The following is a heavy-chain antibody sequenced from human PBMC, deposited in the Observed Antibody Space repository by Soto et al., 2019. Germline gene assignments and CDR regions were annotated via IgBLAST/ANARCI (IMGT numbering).Heavy chain of an antibody. D-gene: IGHD4-17*01. J-gene: IGHJ6*02. Sequence: SETLSLTCTVSGGSITTTTYYWGWVRQPPGKGLEWIGSFYSGVRTYYNPSLKSRVTISADTSKNQFSLRLNSVTAADTAVYYCARTYGGNYSYGMDVWGQGTTVTVSS. V-gene: IGHV4-39*01. CDR3: ARTYGGNYSYGMDV. CDR2: FYSGVRT. CDR1: GGSITTTTYY.